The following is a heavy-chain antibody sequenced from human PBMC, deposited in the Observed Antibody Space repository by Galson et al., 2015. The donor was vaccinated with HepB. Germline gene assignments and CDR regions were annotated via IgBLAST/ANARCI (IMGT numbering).Heavy chain of an antibody. CDR2: IGTSSTYT. CDR1: GFTFSDYF. Sequence: SLRLSCAASGFTFSDYFMTWVRQAPGKGLEWVSYIGTSSTYTKYADSVKGRFTISRDNSKNTLDLQMISLRAEDTGVYYCAKDPRIAAAVDGADYWGQGTLVTVSS. J-gene: IGHJ4*02. V-gene: IGHV3-11*06. CDR3: AKDPRIAAAVDGADY. D-gene: IGHD2-15*01.